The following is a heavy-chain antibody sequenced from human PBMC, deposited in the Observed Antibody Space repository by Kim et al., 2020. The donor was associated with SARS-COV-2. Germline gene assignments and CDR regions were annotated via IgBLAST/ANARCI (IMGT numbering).Heavy chain of an antibody. CDR1: GGSISGYY. D-gene: IGHD2-15*01. CDR2: IYYSGTT. CDR3: ARGIGGPERGMGV. Sequence: SETLSLTCTVPGGSISGYYWSWIRQSPGTGLEWIGYIYYSGTTNYNPFLKSRVTISVDTAKNQLSLKVNSVSAADTAVYYCARGIGGPERGMGVLGHG. V-gene: IGHV4-59*13. J-gene: IGHJ6*02.